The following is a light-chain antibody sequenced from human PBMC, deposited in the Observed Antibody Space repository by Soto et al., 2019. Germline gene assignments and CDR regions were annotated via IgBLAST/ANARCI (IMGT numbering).Light chain of an antibody. CDR2: DVT. Sequence: QSALTQPRSVSGSPGQSVTISCTGTSSDVGGYNYVSWYQKHPGKAPKLMIYDVTKRPSGVPDRLSGSKSGNTASLTISGLQAEDEADYYCSSYAGSYSWVFGGGTKLTVL. CDR3: SSYAGSYSWV. J-gene: IGLJ2*01. V-gene: IGLV2-11*01. CDR1: SSDVGGYNY.